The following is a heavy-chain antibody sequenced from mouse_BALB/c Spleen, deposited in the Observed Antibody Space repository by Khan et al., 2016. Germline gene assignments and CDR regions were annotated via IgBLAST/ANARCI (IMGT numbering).Heavy chain of an antibody. Sequence: QVQLKQSGPGLVQPSQSLSITCTVSDFSLTSYGVHWVRQSPGKGLEWLGVIWSGGSTDYNAAFISRLSISKDNSKSQVFFKMNSLQANDTAIYYCARDHYYAMDYWGQGTSVTVSS. V-gene: IGHV2-2*02. CDR3: ARDHYYAMDY. CDR1: DFSLTSYG. CDR2: IWSGGST. J-gene: IGHJ4*01.